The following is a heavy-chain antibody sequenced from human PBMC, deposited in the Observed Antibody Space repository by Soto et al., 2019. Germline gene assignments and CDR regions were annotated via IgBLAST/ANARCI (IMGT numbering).Heavy chain of an antibody. D-gene: IGHD4-4*01. CDR1: GFTFSSYA. V-gene: IGHV3-30-3*01. CDR3: ARPLWRDDYNWGYFDL. Sequence: ESGGGVVQPGRSLRLSCAASGFTFSSYAMHWVRQAPGKGLEWVAVISYDGSNKYYVDSVKGRFTISRDNSKNTLYLQMNSLRAEDTAVYYCARPLWRDDYNWGYFDLWGRGTLVTVSS. CDR2: ISYDGSNK. J-gene: IGHJ2*01.